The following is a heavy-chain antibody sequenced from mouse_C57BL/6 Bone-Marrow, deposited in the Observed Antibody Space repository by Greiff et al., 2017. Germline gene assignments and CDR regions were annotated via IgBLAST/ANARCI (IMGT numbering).Heavy chain of an antibody. Sequence: EVKVEESGEGLVKPGGSLKLSCAASGFTFSSYAMSWVRQTPEKRLEWVAYISSGGDYIYYADTVKGRFTISRDNARNTLYLQMSSLKSEDTAMYDCTRVDGSSPFAYWGQGTLVTVSA. CDR3: TRVDGSSPFAY. CDR2: ISSGGDYI. D-gene: IGHD1-1*01. J-gene: IGHJ3*01. CDR1: GFTFSSYA. V-gene: IGHV5-9-1*02.